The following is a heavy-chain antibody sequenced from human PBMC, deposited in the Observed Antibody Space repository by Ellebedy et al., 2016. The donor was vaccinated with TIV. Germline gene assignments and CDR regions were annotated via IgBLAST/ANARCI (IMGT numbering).Heavy chain of an antibody. CDR3: AAGDGYNLHDY. CDR1: GGSIGSYY. J-gene: IGHJ4*02. CDR2: IYTSGST. V-gene: IGHV4-4*07. D-gene: IGHD5-24*01. Sequence: MPSETLSLTCTVSGGSIGSYYWSWIRQPAGKGLEWIGRIYTSGSTNYNPSLQSRVTMSVDTSKNQFSLKLSSVTAADTAVYYCAAGDGYNLHDYWGQGTLVTVSS.